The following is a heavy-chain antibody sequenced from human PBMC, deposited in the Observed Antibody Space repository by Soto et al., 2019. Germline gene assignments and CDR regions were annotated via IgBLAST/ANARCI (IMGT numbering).Heavy chain of an antibody. CDR1: GYTFAGYY. D-gene: IGHD5-18*01. CDR3: ARGTWIQLEGYYFDY. Sequence: ASVKVSCKASGYTFAGYYMHWVRQAPGQGLEWMGWINPNSGGTNYAQKFQGWVTMTRDTSISTAYMELSRLRSDGTAVYYCARGTWIQLEGYYFDYWGQGTLVTVSS. J-gene: IGHJ4*02. CDR2: INPNSGGT. V-gene: IGHV1-2*04.